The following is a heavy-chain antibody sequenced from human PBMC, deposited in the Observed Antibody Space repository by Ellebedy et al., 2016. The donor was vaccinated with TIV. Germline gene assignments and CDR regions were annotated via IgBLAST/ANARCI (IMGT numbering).Heavy chain of an antibody. J-gene: IGHJ6*03. CDR1: GYTFTGYY. V-gene: IGHV1-2*02. CDR3: ARDGLSPTTIFGVVISDYYYMDV. Sequence: ASVKVSXKASGYTFTGYYMHWVRQAPGQGLEWMGWINPNSGGTNYAQKFQGRVTMTRDTSISTAYMELSRLRSDDTAVYYCARDGLSPTTIFGVVISDYYYMDVWGKGTTVTVSS. CDR2: INPNSGGT. D-gene: IGHD3-3*01.